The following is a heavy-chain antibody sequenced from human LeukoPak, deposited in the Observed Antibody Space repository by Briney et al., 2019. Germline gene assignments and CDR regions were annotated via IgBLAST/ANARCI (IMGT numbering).Heavy chain of an antibody. J-gene: IGHJ4*02. Sequence: GASVKVSCKASGYTFTGYYMHWVRQAPGQGLEWMGWINPNSGGTNYAQKFQGRVTMTRDTSISTAYMELSRLRSDDTAVYYCAREGYDYVWGSYRYTKQFDYWGQGTLVTVSS. CDR1: GYTFTGYY. D-gene: IGHD3-16*02. V-gene: IGHV1-2*02. CDR2: INPNSGGT. CDR3: AREGYDYVWGSYRYTKQFDY.